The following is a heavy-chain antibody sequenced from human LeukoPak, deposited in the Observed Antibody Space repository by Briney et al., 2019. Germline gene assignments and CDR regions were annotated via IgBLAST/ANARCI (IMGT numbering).Heavy chain of an antibody. CDR2: IYWDDDK. CDR3: AHRTTVAPFDY. D-gene: IGHD4-23*01. Sequence: ESGPTLVKPTQTLTLTCTFSGFSLNTSGVGVGWIRQPPGKALEWLALIYWDDDKRYTPSLKSRLTITKDTSKNQVVLTMTSVDPVDTATYFCAHRTTVAPFDYWGQGTLVTVSS. V-gene: IGHV2-5*02. J-gene: IGHJ4*02. CDR1: GFSLNTSGVG.